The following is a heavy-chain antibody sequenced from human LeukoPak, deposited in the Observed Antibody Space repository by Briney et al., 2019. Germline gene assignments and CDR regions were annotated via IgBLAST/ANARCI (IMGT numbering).Heavy chain of an antibody. J-gene: IGHJ4*02. V-gene: IGHV4-39*01. CDR1: GGSISSSSYY. Sequence: SETLSLTCTVSGGSISSSSYYWGWIPQPPGKGLEWIGSIYYSGSPYYNPSLKSRVTISVDTSKNQFSLKLSSVTAADTAVYYCARHLYYYDSSGPSYFDYWGQGTLVTVPS. D-gene: IGHD3-22*01. CDR3: ARHLYYYDSSGPSYFDY. CDR2: IYYSGSP.